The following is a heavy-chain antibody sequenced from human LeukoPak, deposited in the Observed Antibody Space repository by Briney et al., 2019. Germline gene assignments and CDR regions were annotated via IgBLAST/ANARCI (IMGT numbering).Heavy chain of an antibody. D-gene: IGHD2-2*01. CDR2: TRPDKDDK. Sequence: GGSLRLSCTMSGFRSSSYGLYWVRQAPDKGLEWVAFTRPDKDDKYYSDSVRGRFTISRDNPKNTLYLQMNSLRVEDTALYYCVACSSASCYGDRFDPWGQGTLVTVSS. CDR3: VACSSASCYGDRFDP. J-gene: IGHJ5*02. CDR1: GFRSSSYG. V-gene: IGHV3-30*02.